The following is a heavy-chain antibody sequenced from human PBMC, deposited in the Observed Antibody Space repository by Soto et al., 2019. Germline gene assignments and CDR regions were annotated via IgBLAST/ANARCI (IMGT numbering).Heavy chain of an antibody. CDR2: IYYSGST. CDR3: ASLGRHG. Sequence: PXEALSVTCTVSGCSFSSYYWSWIRQPPGMGLEWIAYIYYSGSTNYNPSLKSRVTISRDTSKNQFSLKLRSVTAEDTAVYYCASLGRHGWGQGTTVTVSS. CDR1: GCSFSSYY. D-gene: IGHD3-16*01. J-gene: IGHJ6*02. V-gene: IGHV4-59*12.